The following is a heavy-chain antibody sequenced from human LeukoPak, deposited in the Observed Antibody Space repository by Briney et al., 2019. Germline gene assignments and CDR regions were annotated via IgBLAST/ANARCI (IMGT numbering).Heavy chain of an antibody. J-gene: IGHJ4*02. D-gene: IGHD3-22*01. CDR1: GYTFSNYA. CDR3: AREGGYYKGVWGYFDY. V-gene: IGHV3-64*01. Sequence: GGSLRLSCVASGYTFSNYAMHWVRQTPGKGLEYVSGINSNGGSTQYASSVKGRFTISRDNAKNSLYLQMNSLRAEDTAVYYCAREGGYYKGVWGYFDYWGQGTLVTVSS. CDR2: INSNGGST.